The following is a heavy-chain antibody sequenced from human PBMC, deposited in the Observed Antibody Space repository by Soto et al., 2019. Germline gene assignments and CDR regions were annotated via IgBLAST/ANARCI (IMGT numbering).Heavy chain of an antibody. V-gene: IGHV1-69*01. CDR1: GGTFSTYT. Sequence: QVQLVQSGAEVKKPGSSVKVSCKASGGTFSTYTISWVRQAPGQGLEWMGGIIPIFGPADYAQKFQGRVMITADESTSTAYMELSSLRSEDTAVYYCARVDGSGYYYAYWGQGTLVTVSS. CDR2: IIPIFGPA. CDR3: ARVDGSGYYYAY. J-gene: IGHJ4*02. D-gene: IGHD3-22*01.